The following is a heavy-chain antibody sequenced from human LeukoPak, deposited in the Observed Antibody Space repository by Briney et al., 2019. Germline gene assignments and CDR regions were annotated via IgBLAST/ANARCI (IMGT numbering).Heavy chain of an antibody. Sequence: ASVKASCKASGYTFTSYDINWVRQATGQGLEWMGWMNPNSGNTGYAQKFQGRVTMTRNTSISTAYMELRSLRSDDTAVYYCARVDSSGYWVPWEDYWGQGTLVTVSS. V-gene: IGHV1-8*01. CDR1: GYTFTSYD. D-gene: IGHD3-22*01. J-gene: IGHJ4*02. CDR3: ARVDSSGYWVPWEDY. CDR2: MNPNSGNT.